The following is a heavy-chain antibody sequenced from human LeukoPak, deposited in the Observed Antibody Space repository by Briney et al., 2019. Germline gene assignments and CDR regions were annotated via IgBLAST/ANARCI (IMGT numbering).Heavy chain of an antibody. CDR3: ARDEDRLSLGY. J-gene: IGHJ4*02. Sequence: SETLSLTCTVSGGSISSYYWSWIRQPPGKGLEWIGCIYYSGSTHYNPSLKSRVTISVDTSKNQFSLKLSSVTAADTAVYYCARDEDRLSLGYWGQGTLVTVSS. CDR2: IYYSGST. D-gene: IGHD2-15*01. V-gene: IGHV4-59*12. CDR1: GGSISSYY.